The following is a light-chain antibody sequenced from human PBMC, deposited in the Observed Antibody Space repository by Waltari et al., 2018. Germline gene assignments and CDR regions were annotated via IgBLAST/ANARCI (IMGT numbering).Light chain of an antibody. J-gene: IGLJ1*01. CDR3: AAWDDSLNAYV. V-gene: IGLV1-44*01. CDR2: ANN. CDR1: SSNIGTNH. Sequence: QSVLTQPPSASGTPGQRVTISCSGSSSNIGTNHVNWYQQVPGTAPKLLIYANNQRPSGVPDRLSGSKSGTSASLAISGLQSDDEAEYYCAAWDDSLNAYVFGPATKVTVL.